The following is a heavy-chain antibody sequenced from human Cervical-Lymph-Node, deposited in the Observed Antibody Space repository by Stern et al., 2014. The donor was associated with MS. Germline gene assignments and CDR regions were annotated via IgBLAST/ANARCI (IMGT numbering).Heavy chain of an antibody. V-gene: IGHV5-51*01. CDR2: LYPGDSDT. CDR1: GYSFTNYW. J-gene: IGHJ3*01. CDR3: ARVRIVGASDAFDL. D-gene: IGHD1-26*01. Sequence: DQLVQSGAEVKKPGESLKVSCKASGYSFTNYWIGWVRQMPRKGLEWMGILYPGDSDTKYSPSFQGQVTISADKSISTAYLQWSSLEASDTAIYFCARVRIVGASDAFDLWGQGTMVTVSS.